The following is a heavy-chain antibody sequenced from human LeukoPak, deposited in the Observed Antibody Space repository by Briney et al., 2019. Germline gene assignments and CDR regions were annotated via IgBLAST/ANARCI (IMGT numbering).Heavy chain of an antibody. CDR3: ARTLVAAPGSRGGP. D-gene: IGHD6-13*01. Sequence: GGSLRLSCAASGFSFSDYYMSWIRQAPGKGLEWVSYISGSSSYTDYADSVKGRFTISRDNAKNSLYLQMNSLRVEDTAVYYCARTLVAAPGSRGGPWGQGTLVTVSS. CDR1: GFSFSDYY. CDR2: ISGSSSYT. J-gene: IGHJ5*02. V-gene: IGHV3-11*03.